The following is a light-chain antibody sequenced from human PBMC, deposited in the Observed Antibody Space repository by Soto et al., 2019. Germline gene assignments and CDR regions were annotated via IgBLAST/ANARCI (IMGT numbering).Light chain of an antibody. CDR3: QQRYITPRT. CDR2: AAS. CDR1: QSISSY. V-gene: IGKV1-39*01. Sequence: MTQAQYSLYESEGERVTITCLASQSISSYLTWYQQKPGQAPKLLIYAASTLQSGVPSRFSGSGSGTDFTLTISSLQPEDFATYYCQQRYITPRTFGQVTNADI. J-gene: IGKJ1*01.